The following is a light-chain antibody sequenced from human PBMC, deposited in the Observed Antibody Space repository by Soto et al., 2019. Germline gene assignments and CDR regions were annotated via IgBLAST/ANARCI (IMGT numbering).Light chain of an antibody. CDR1: QSVNSHY. J-gene: IGKJ1*01. CDR2: DTS. V-gene: IGKV3-20*01. Sequence: EIVLMQSPGTLSLSPGEGATLSCRASQSVNSHYLAWYQQKPGQAPRVLIFDTSRRATGVPDRFSGSGSGTDFTLTISRLEPDDFAVYYCQQYGGSPRTFGQGAKVDIK. CDR3: QQYGGSPRT.